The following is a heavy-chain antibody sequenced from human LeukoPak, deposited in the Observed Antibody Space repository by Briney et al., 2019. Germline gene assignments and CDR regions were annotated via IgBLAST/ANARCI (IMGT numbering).Heavy chain of an antibody. Sequence: PGGSLRLSCAASGFTFSSYATHWVRQAPGKGLEWVAVISYDGSNKYYADSVKGRFTISRDNSKNTLYLQMNSLRAEDTAVYYCARADIVATIPFDYWGQGTLVTVSS. D-gene: IGHD5-12*01. J-gene: IGHJ4*02. V-gene: IGHV3-30*04. CDR3: ARADIVATIPFDY. CDR1: GFTFSSYA. CDR2: ISYDGSNK.